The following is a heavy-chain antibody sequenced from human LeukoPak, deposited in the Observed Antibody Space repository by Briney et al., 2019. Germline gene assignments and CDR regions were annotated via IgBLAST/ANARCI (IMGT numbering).Heavy chain of an antibody. J-gene: IGHJ6*03. CDR1: GGSFSGYY. Sequence: PSETLSLTCAVYGGSFSGYYWSWIRQPPGKGLEWIGEINHSGSTNYNPSLKSRVTISVDTSKNQFSLKLSSVTAADTAVYYCAKGSKAVVFTRDYYMDVWGKGTTVTISS. D-gene: IGHD3-22*01. CDR2: INHSGST. CDR3: AKGSKAVVFTRDYYMDV. V-gene: IGHV4-34*01.